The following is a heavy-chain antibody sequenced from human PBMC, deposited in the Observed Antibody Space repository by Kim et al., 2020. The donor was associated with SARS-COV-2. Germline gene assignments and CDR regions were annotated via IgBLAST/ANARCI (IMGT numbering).Heavy chain of an antibody. J-gene: IGHJ4*02. CDR3: ARDSKYSSSWSV. V-gene: IGHV1-2*02. D-gene: IGHD6-13*01. Sequence: NYAKKLQGRVTMTRDTSISTAYMELSRLRSDDTAVYYCARDSKYSSSWSVWGQGTLVTVSS.